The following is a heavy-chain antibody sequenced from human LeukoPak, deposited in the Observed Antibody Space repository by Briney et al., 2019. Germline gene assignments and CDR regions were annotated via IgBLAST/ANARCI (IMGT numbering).Heavy chain of an antibody. J-gene: IGHJ3*02. D-gene: IGHD6-19*01. Sequence: SETLSLTCTVSGGSISSYYWSWIRQPPGKGLEWIGYIYYSGSTNYNPSLKSRVTISVDTSKNQFSLKLSSVTAADTAVYYCARDSLYSSAPGATDAFDIWGQGTMVTVSS. CDR1: GGSISSYY. V-gene: IGHV4-59*01. CDR2: IYYSGST. CDR3: ARDSLYSSAPGATDAFDI.